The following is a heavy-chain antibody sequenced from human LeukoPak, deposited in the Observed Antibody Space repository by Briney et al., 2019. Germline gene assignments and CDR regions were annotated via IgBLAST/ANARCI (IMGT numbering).Heavy chain of an antibody. CDR2: AHYSGST. CDR3: ARLTGTYYYYYMDV. Sequence: SETLSLTCTVSGGSISSSCCSWGWIRQPPGKGLEWIGSAHYSGSTYYNPSLKSRVTISVDTSKNQFSLKLSSVTAADTAVYYCARLTGTYYYYYMDVWSKGTTVTVSS. CDR1: GGSISSSCCS. V-gene: IGHV4-39*07. J-gene: IGHJ6*03. D-gene: IGHD1-7*01.